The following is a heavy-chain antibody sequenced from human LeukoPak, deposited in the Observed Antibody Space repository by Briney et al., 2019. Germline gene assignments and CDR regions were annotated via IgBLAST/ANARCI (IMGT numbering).Heavy chain of an antibody. V-gene: IGHV4-30-4*01. CDR1: GGSISSGDYY. Sequence: SLTLSLTCTVSGGSISSGDYYWSWLRQPPGKGLEWIGYIYYSGSTYYNPSLKSRVTISVDTSKNQFSLKLSSVTAADTAVYYCARLYCSGGSCYEFAFDTWGQGTMVTVSS. CDR2: IYYSGST. CDR3: ARLYCSGGSCYEFAFDT. D-gene: IGHD2-15*01. J-gene: IGHJ3*02.